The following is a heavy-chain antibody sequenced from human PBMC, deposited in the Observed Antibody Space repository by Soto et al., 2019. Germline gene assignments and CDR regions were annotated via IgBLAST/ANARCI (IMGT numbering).Heavy chain of an antibody. D-gene: IGHD5-18*01. Sequence: GQGLEWMGWISAYNCNTNYAQKLQGRVTMTTDTFTSTAYMVLRSLRSDETAVYYCAVLGYSYGAEVEMATTVFDYWGQGTLVSVSS. J-gene: IGHJ4*02. CDR3: AVLGYSYGAEVEMATTVFDY. V-gene: IGHV1-18*01. CDR2: ISAYNCNT.